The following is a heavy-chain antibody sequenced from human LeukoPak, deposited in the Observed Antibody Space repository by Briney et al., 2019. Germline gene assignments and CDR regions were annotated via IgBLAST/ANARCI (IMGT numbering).Heavy chain of an antibody. CDR1: GFPFSNYS. CDR2: ISGNSIYI. D-gene: IGHD2-15*01. V-gene: IGHV3-21*01. Sequence: GGSLRLXCTASGFPFSNYSMNWVRQAPGKGLEWVSSISGNSIYIYYADSVKGRFTLSRDNAKKSLYLQMNSLRAEDTAVYFCARVVGFSYYFDSWGQGSLVTVSS. J-gene: IGHJ4*02. CDR3: ARVVGFSYYFDS.